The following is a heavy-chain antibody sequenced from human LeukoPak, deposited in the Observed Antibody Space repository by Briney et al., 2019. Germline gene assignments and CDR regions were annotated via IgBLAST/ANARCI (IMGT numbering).Heavy chain of an antibody. CDR1: GYTFTGYY. V-gene: IGHV1-2*02. J-gene: IGHJ4*02. CDR2: ITPNSGGK. D-gene: IGHD3-10*01. CDR3: ARDGTMVRGVPFDY. Sequence: ASVKVSCKASGYTFTGYYMHWVRQAPGQGLGWMGWITPNSGGKNYAQKFQGRVTMTGDTSISTAYMELSRLRSDDTAVYYCARDGTMVRGVPFDYWGQGTLVTVSS.